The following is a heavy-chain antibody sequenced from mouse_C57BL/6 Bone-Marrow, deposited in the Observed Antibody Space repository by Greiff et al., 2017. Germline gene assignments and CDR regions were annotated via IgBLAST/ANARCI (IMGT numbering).Heavy chain of an antibody. Sequence: VQVVESGPELVKPGASVKISCKASGYSFTSYYIHWVKQRPGQGLEWIGWIYPGSGNTKYNEKFKGKATLTADTSSSTAYMQLSSLTSEDSAVYYCATPSYDYDGAWFAYWGQGTLVTVSA. CDR3: ATPSYDYDGAWFAY. CDR2: IYPGSGNT. J-gene: IGHJ3*01. CDR1: GYSFTSYY. V-gene: IGHV1-66*01. D-gene: IGHD2-4*01.